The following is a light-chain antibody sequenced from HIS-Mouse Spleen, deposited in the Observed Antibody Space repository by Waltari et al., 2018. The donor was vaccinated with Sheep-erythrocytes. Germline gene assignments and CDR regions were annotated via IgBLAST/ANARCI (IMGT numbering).Light chain of an antibody. Sequence: SYVLTQPPSVSVAPGQTARITCGGNNIGSKSVHWYQQKPGQAPVLVVYDDSDRPSGITERVSGSNSGNADTLTISRVEAGDEAEYYCQVWDSSSDPVVFGGGTKLTVL. CDR2: DDS. CDR3: QVWDSSSDPVV. V-gene: IGLV3-21*02. J-gene: IGLJ2*01. CDR1: NIGSKS.